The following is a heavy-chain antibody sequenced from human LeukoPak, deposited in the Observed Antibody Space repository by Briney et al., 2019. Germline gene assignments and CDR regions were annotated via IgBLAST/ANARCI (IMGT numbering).Heavy chain of an antibody. J-gene: IGHJ3*02. Sequence: WRSLRLSCAGSGFTFRSYTMHWVRQAPGKGLEGVAGISYEGNNKYYADSVKGRFSISRDDSENTLSLQANSLRAEDTAVYYCARDSGYCSGGSCDHDAFDIWGQGPMVTVSS. D-gene: IGHD2-15*01. CDR1: GFTFRSYT. CDR3: ARDSGYCSGGSCDHDAFDI. V-gene: IGHV3-30-3*01. CDR2: ISYEGNNK.